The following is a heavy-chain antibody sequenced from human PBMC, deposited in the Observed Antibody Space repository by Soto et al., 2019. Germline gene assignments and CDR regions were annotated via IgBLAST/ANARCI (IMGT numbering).Heavy chain of an antibody. CDR2: IYYSGST. V-gene: IGHV4-30-4*01. CDR3: ARESAQYYYYSGMDV. Sequence: SETLSLTCTVSGGSISSGDYYWSWIRQPPGKGLEWIGYIYYSGSTYYNPSLKSRVTISVDTSKNYFSLKLSSVTAADTAVYYCARESAQYYYYSGMDVWGQGTTVTVSS. J-gene: IGHJ6*02. CDR1: GGSISSGDYY.